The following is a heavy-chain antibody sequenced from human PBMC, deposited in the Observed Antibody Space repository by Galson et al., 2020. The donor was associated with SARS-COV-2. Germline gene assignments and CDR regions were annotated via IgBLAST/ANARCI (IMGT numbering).Heavy chain of an antibody. V-gene: IGHV3-11*01. D-gene: IGHD6-13*01. CDR3: ARDPRYSSSWPSYYYYGMDV. CDR2: ISSSGSTI. CDR1: GFTFSDYY. Sequence: GGSLRLSCAASGFTFSDYYMSWIRQAPGKGLEWVSYISSSGSTIYYADSVKGRFTISRDNAKNSLYLQMNSLRAEDTAVYYCARDPRYSSSWPSYYYYGMDVWGQGTTVTVSS. J-gene: IGHJ6*02.